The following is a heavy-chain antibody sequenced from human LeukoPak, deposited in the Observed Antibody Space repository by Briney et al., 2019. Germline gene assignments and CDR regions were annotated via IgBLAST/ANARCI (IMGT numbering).Heavy chain of an antibody. CDR3: ARGPDSSGYRHNWFDP. CDR1: GYTFTSYG. D-gene: IGHD3-22*01. V-gene: IGHV1-18*01. J-gene: IGHJ5*02. CDR2: ISAYNGNT. Sequence: ASVTVSCKASGYTFTSYGISWVRQAPGQGLEWMGWISAYNGNTNYAQKLQGSVTMTTDTSTSTAYMELRSLRSDDTAVYYCARGPDSSGYRHNWFDPWGQGTLVTVSS.